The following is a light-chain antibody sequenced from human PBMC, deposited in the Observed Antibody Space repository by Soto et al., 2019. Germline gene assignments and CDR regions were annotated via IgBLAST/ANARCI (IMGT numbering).Light chain of an antibody. CDR3: LQHSTYPLT. J-gene: IGKJ1*01. V-gene: IGKV1-17*01. Sequence: DIQMTQFPSSLSASVGDRVTITCRASQGSRNDLGWYQQKPGKAPKRLIYAASSLQSGVPSRFSGSGSGTEFTIAISSLQPEDSATFYWLQHSTYPLTVGQGTKVEIK. CDR2: AAS. CDR1: QGSRND.